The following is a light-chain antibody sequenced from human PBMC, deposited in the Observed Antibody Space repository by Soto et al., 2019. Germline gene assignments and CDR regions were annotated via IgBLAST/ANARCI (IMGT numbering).Light chain of an antibody. CDR3: QQYYRTPRT. J-gene: IGKJ1*01. CDR1: RSVLYSANNKNY. V-gene: IGKV4-1*01. Sequence: DIVMTQSPDSLAVSLGERATINCKSSRSVLYSANNKNYLAWYQQKPGQPPKLLIFWASTRDSGVPDRFSGSGSATDFTLTIISLQAEDVSVYYCQQYYRTPRTFGQGTKVEIK. CDR2: WAS.